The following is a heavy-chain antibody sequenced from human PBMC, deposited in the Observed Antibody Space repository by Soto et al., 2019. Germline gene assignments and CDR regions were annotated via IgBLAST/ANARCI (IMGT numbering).Heavy chain of an antibody. Sequence: QVQLVQSGAEVKKPGSSVKVSCKASGGTFSSYAISWVRQAPGQGLECMGGIIPIFGTANYAQKFQGRVTITADESTSTAYMELSSLRSEDTAVYYCASIESSGYYYGGPRGFDYWGQGTLVTVSS. CDR3: ASIESSGYYYGGPRGFDY. D-gene: IGHD3-22*01. V-gene: IGHV1-69*01. CDR2: IIPIFGTA. J-gene: IGHJ4*02. CDR1: GGTFSSYA.